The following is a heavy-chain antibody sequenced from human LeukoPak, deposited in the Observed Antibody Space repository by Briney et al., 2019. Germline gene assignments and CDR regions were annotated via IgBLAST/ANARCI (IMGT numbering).Heavy chain of an antibody. Sequence: ASVKVSCKASGGTFSSYAISWVRQAPGQGLEWMGRIFSILGIANYAQKFQGRVTITADKSTSTAYMELSSLRSEDTAVYYCARSPYSSSSKLDYWGQGTLVTVSS. J-gene: IGHJ4*02. CDR3: ARSPYSSSSKLDY. V-gene: IGHV1-69*04. CDR1: GGTFSSYA. D-gene: IGHD6-6*01. CDR2: IFSILGIA.